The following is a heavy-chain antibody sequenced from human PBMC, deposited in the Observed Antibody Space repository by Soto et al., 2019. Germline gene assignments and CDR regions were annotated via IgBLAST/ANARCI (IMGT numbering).Heavy chain of an antibody. J-gene: IGHJ4*02. V-gene: IGHV3-11*04. Sequence: GGSLRLSCAASGFRFSDFYMTWIRQAPGKGLEWVSYISTSGTNEFYADSVKGRFTIPRDNAKDSLYLQMNSLRSEDTAVYFCARAAVLFSRLYYWGQGALVTVSS. D-gene: IGHD6-25*01. CDR1: GFRFSDFY. CDR2: ISTSGTNE. CDR3: ARAAVLFSRLYY.